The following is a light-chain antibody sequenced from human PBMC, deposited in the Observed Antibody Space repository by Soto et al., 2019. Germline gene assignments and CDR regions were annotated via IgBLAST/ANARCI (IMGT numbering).Light chain of an antibody. J-gene: IGKJ1*01. V-gene: IGKV1-39*01. CDR3: QQYNSYSWT. CDR2: AAS. CDR1: QSISSY. Sequence: DIQMTQSPSSLSASVGDRVTITCRASQSISSYLNWYQQKPGKAPKLLIYAASSLQSGVPSRFSGSGSGTDFTLTISSLQPDDFATYYCQQYNSYSWTCGQGTKVDIK.